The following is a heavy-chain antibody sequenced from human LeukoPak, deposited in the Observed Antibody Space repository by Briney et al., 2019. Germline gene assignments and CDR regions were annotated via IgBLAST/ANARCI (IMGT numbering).Heavy chain of an antibody. CDR2: IIPIFGTA. CDR3: AIAYSGSYYSRGYFDY. V-gene: IGHV1-69*01. CDR1: GGTLSSYA. J-gene: IGHJ4*02. Sequence: SVKVSCKASGGTLSSYAISWVRQAPGQGLEWMGGIIPIFGTANYAQKFQGRVTITADESTSTAYMELSSLRSEDTAVYYCAIAYSGSYYSRGYFDYWGQGTLVTVSS. D-gene: IGHD1-26*01.